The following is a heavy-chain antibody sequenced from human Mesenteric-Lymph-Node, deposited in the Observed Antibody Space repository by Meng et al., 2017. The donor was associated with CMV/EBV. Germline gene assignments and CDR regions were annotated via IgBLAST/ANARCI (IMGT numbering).Heavy chain of an antibody. V-gene: IGHV1-2*02. CDR2: IHPNSGGT. CDR3: ARDRLTRYSSSSWDY. D-gene: IGHD6-6*01. CDR1: GYTFTAYY. J-gene: IGHJ4*02. Sequence: ASVKVSCKASGYTFTAYYMHWVRQAPGQGLEWMGWIHPNSGGTYFAQKFQGRVTMTRDTSISTAYMELSRLRSDDTAVYYCARDRLTRYSSSSWDYWGQGTLVTVSS.